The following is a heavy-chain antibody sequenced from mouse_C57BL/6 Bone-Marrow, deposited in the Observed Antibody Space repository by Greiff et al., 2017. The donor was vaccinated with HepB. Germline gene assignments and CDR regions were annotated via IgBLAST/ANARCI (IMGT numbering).Heavy chain of an antibody. V-gene: IGHV7-3*01. D-gene: IGHD4-1*01. J-gene: IGHJ4*01. Sequence: EVKLMESGGGLVQPGGSLSLSCAASGFTFTDYYMSWVRQPPGKALEWLGFIRNKANGYTTEYSASVKGRFTISSDNSQSILYLQMNALRAEDSATYYCARFPTNWDPVYAMDYWGQGTSVTVSS. CDR1: GFTFTDYY. CDR3: ARFPTNWDPVYAMDY. CDR2: IRNKANGYTT.